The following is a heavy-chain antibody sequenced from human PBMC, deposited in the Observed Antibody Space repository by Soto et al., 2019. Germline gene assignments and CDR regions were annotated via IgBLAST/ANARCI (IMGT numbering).Heavy chain of an antibody. D-gene: IGHD3-9*01. CDR3: ARKGADYDILTGYYLSVWFDP. V-gene: IGHV4-34*01. J-gene: IGHJ5*02. Sequence: SETLSLTCAVYGGSFSGYYWSWIRQPPGKGLEWIGEINHSGSTNYNPSLKSRVTISVDTSKNQFSLKLSSVTAADTAVYYCARKGADYDILTGYYLSVWFDPWGQGTLVTVSS. CDR2: INHSGST. CDR1: GGSFSGYY.